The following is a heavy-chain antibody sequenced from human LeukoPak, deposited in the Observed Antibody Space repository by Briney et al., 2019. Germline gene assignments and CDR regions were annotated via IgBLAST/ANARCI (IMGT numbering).Heavy chain of an antibody. CDR3: ASRAKLYSGSGTPGDAFEI. CDR2: IYYSGST. Sequence: SETLSLTCTVSGGSISSSSYYWGWIRQPPGKGLEWIGTIYYSGSTYYNPSLRSRVTISVDTSKNKFSLKLTSVTAADTAVYFCASRAKLYSGSGTPGDAFEIWGQGTMVTVSS. CDR1: GGSISSSSYY. D-gene: IGHD3-10*01. J-gene: IGHJ3*02. V-gene: IGHV4-39*07.